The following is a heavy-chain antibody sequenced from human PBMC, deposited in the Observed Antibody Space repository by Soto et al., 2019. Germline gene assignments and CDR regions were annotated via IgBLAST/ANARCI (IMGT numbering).Heavy chain of an antibody. D-gene: IGHD6-19*01. CDR2: IYYTGNS. CDR1: GGSITTNGHY. CDR3: AREQWGFDS. J-gene: IGHJ4*02. Sequence: QVQLQESGPELVKPSQTLSLTCSVSGGSITTNGHYWTWIRQHPGQGLEWIAYIYYTGNSYLNPSLKGRLSISVDTSKNQVSLELRSVTAADTAVYYCAREQWGFDSWGQGTLVTVSS. V-gene: IGHV4-31*03.